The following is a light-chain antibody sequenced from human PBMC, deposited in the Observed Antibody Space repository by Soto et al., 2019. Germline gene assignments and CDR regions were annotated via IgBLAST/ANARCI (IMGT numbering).Light chain of an antibody. CDR3: QQYGSSAT. Sequence: EIVLTQSPGTLSLSPGERVTLSCRASQRVTNNYLAWYQQKHGQAPRLLIYGASSRATGIPDRFTGSGSGTDFTLSISRLEPEDFAVYYCQQYGSSATFGPGTTVDLK. CDR1: QRVTNNY. V-gene: IGKV3-20*01. CDR2: GAS. J-gene: IGKJ3*01.